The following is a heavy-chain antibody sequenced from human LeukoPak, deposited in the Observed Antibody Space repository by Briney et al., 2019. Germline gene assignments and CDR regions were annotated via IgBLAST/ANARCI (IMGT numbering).Heavy chain of an antibody. V-gene: IGHV4-39*01. CDR2: TYYSGDS. Sequence: SDTLSLTCTVAGGSIITSSYYWAWIRQPPGKGREWIGSTYYSGDSYYNPSFESRVTISVDTSKNQFSLKLNSVTAADTALYFCARAEAGGWPPAPNWFDPCGQGTLVTVSS. CDR1: GGSIITSSYY. CDR3: ARAEAGGWPPAPNWFDP. J-gene: IGHJ5*02. D-gene: IGHD6-19*01.